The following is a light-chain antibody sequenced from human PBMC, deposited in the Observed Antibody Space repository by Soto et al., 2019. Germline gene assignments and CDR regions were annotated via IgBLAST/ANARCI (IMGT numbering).Light chain of an antibody. CDR2: DVT. J-gene: IGLJ2*01. CDR3: CSFAGSNTLA. V-gene: IGLV2-11*01. CDR1: SSDVGGYNF. Sequence: QSVLTQPRSVSGSPGQSVTISCTGTSSDVGGYNFVSWYQQHPGRAPKVMIYDVTKRPSGVPDRFSGSKSGNTASLTISGLQAEDEAVYHCCSFAGSNTLAFGGGTKLTVL.